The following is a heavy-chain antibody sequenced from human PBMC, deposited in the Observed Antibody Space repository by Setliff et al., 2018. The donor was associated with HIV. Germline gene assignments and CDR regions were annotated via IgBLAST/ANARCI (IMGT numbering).Heavy chain of an antibody. Sequence: ASVKVSCKASGYTFTGYYMHWVRQAPGQGLEWMGWINPNNGGTNYAQKFRGRVTMTRDTSISTAYMELSSLRSEDTAVYYCATDPSSLPNVVVVAATPGVPDYWGQGTLVTVSS. J-gene: IGHJ4*02. CDR2: INPNNGGT. CDR3: ATDPSSLPNVVVVAATPGVPDY. D-gene: IGHD2-15*01. CDR1: GYTFTGYY. V-gene: IGHV1-2*02.